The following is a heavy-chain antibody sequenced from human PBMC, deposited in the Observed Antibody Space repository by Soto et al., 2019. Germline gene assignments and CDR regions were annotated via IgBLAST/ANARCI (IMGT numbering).Heavy chain of an antibody. J-gene: IGHJ6*02. V-gene: IGHV5-51*01. CDR3: ARLGYCRSTSCYYLSDYYYGMDV. D-gene: IGHD2-2*01. CDR2: IYPGDSDT. Sequence: PGESLKISCKGSGYSFTSYWIGWVRQMPGRGLEWMGIIYPGDSDTTYSPSFQGQVTISADKSISTAYLQWSSLKASDTAMYYCARLGYCRSTSCYYLSDYYYGMDVWGQGTTVTVSS. CDR1: GYSFTSYW.